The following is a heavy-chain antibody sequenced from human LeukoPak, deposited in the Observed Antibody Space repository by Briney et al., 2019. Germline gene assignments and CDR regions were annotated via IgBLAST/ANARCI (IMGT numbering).Heavy chain of an antibody. CDR3: AKKASYGDYVSQFDY. CDR2: ISGSGGST. Sequence: PGGSLRLSCAASGFTFSSYAMSWVRQAPGKGLEWVSAISGSGGSTYYADSVKGRFTISRDISKNTLYLQMNSLRAEDTAVYYCAKKASYGDYVSQFDYWGQGTLVTVSS. V-gene: IGHV3-23*01. J-gene: IGHJ4*02. CDR1: GFTFSSYA. D-gene: IGHD4-17*01.